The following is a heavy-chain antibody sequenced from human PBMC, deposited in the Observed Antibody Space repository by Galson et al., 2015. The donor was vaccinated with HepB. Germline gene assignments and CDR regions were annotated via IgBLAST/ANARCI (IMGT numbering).Heavy chain of an antibody. CDR2: IYSGGST. V-gene: IGHV3-66*01. CDR3: ASAPPGGYDILTGYYYYGMDV. Sequence: SLRLSCAASGFTVSSNYMSWVRQAPGKGLEWVSVIYSGGSTYYADSVKGRFTISRDNSKNTLYLQMNSLRAEDTAVYYCASAPPGGYDILTGYYYYGMDVWGQGTTVTVSS. CDR1: GFTVSSNY. J-gene: IGHJ6*02. D-gene: IGHD3-9*01.